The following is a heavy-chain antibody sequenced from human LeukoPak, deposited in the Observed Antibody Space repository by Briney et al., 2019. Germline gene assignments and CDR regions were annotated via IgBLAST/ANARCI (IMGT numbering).Heavy chain of an antibody. V-gene: IGHV4-59*01. D-gene: IGHD3-3*01. CDR3: ARDRYYDFWSGEPYGMDV. J-gene: IGHJ6*02. CDR1: GGSISSYY. Sequence: SETLSLTCTVSGGSISSYYWSWIRQPPGKGLEWIGYIYYSGSINYNPSLKSRVTISVDTSKNQFSLKLSSVTAADTAVYYCARDRYYDFWSGEPYGMDVWGQGTTVTVSS. CDR2: IYYSGSI.